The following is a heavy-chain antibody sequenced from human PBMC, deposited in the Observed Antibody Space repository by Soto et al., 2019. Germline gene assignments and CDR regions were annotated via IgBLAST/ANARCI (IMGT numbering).Heavy chain of an antibody. CDR2: TYYRSKWYY. CDR3: ASAREAAADANAFDV. V-gene: IGHV6-1*01. CDR1: GDSVSSDSAG. Sequence: PSQTLSLTCAISGDSVSSDSAGWNWIRQSPSRGLEWLGKTYYRSKWYYDYAETVKGRISINPDTSENQFSLQLSSVSPEDSAVYFCASAREAAADANAFDVWGQGTVVTVSS. D-gene: IGHD6-13*01. J-gene: IGHJ3*01.